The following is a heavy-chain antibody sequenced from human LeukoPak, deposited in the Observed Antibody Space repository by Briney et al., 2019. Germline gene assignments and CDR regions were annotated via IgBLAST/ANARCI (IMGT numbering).Heavy chain of an antibody. D-gene: IGHD3-3*01. V-gene: IGHV4-4*07. J-gene: IGHJ5*02. CDR1: GGSISSYY. CDR3: ARDLTIFGAVLPTGWGPGNWFDP. CDR2: IYTSGST. Sequence: SETLSLTCTVSGGSISSYYWSWIRQPAGKGLEWIGRIYTSGSTNYNPSLKSRVTMSVDTSKNQFSLKLSSVTAADTVVYYCARDLTIFGAVLPTGWGPGNWFDPWGQGTLVTVSS.